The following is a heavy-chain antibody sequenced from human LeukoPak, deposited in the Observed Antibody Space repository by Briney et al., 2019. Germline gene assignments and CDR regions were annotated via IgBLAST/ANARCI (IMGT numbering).Heavy chain of an antibody. Sequence: GGSLRLSCAASGFTFNNNAMSWVRQAPGEGLEWVSGIGYRGDITYYARSVKGRFTISRDNSKNPLYLQLNSLRAADTAVYYCAKSPFSHYYESSGYFSLGGDSWGQGTLVTVSS. D-gene: IGHD3-22*01. J-gene: IGHJ4*02. CDR3: AKSPFSHYYESSGYFSLGGDS. CDR2: IGYRGDIT. CDR1: GFTFNNNA. V-gene: IGHV3-23*01.